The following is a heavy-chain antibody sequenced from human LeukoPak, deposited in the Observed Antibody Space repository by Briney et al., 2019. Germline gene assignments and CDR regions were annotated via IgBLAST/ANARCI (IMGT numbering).Heavy chain of an antibody. V-gene: IGHV4-61*02. CDR3: ARVGEGYYDSSGYYKN. CDR2: IYTSGST. CDR1: GYSISSGYY. D-gene: IGHD3-22*01. J-gene: IGHJ4*02. Sequence: PSETLSLTCTVSGYSISSGYYWSWIRQPAGKGLEWIGRIYTSGSTNYNPSLKSRVTISVDTSKNQFSLKLSSVTAADTAVYYCARVGEGYYDSSGYYKNWGQGTLVTVSS.